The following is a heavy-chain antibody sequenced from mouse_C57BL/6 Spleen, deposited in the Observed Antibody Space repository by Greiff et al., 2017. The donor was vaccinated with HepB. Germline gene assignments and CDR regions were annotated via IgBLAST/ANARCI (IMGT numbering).Heavy chain of an antibody. Sequence: VQLQQSGGGLVKPGGSLKLSCAASGFTFSSYAMSWVRQTPEKRLEWVATISDGGSYTYYPDNVKGRFTISRDNAKNNLYLQMSHLKSEDTAMYYCARGGYGNLDYWGQGTTLTVSS. CDR3: ARGGYGNLDY. V-gene: IGHV5-4*01. J-gene: IGHJ2*01. CDR1: GFTFSSYA. CDR2: ISDGGSYT. D-gene: IGHD2-1*01.